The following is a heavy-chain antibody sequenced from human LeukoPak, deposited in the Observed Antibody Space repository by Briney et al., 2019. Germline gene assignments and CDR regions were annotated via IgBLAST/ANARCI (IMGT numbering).Heavy chain of an antibody. J-gene: IGHJ4*02. Sequence: GGSLRLSCVVSGFTISSYAMSWVRQAPGKGLEWVSLMSGSGGNTYYADSVRGRITISRDNSKNMLYLEMNSLRAEGTAVYYCAKPFYDFWSGPVDYWGQGTLVTVSS. V-gene: IGHV3-23*01. CDR1: GFTISSYA. CDR3: AKPFYDFWSGPVDY. D-gene: IGHD3-3*01. CDR2: MSGSGGNT.